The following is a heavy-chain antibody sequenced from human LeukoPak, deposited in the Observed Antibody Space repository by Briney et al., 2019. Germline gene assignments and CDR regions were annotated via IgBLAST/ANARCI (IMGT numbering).Heavy chain of an antibody. CDR3: ASSGDYGDYSDY. V-gene: IGHV1-69*05. CDR1: GGTFSSYA. Sequence: SVKVSCKASGGTFSSYAISWVRQAPGQGLEWMGGIIPIFGTANYAQKFQGRVTITTDESTSTAYMELSGLRSEDTAVYYCASSGDYGDYSDYWGQGTLVTVSS. CDR2: IIPIFGTA. D-gene: IGHD4-17*01. J-gene: IGHJ4*02.